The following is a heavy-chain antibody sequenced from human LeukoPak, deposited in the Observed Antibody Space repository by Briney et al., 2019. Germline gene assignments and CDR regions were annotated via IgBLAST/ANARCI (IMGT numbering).Heavy chain of an antibody. V-gene: IGHV1-8*01. CDR3: ARSSRGWSGYSFSRNYYMDV. CDR1: GYTFTSYD. J-gene: IGHJ6*03. Sequence: ASVKVSCKASGYTFTSYDTNRVRQATGQGREWMGWMNPNSGNTGYAQKFQGRVTMTRNTSISTAYMELSSLRSEDTAVHYCARSSRGWSGYSFSRNYYMDVWGKGTTVTVSS. CDR2: MNPNSGNT. D-gene: IGHD3-3*01.